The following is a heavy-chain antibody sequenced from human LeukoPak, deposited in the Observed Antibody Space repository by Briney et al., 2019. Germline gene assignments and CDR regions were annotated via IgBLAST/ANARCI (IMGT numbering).Heavy chain of an antibody. CDR1: GYTFTSYY. CDR3: ARHYYDSSGYILFDY. Sequence: ASVKVSCKASGYTFTSYYMHWVRQAPGRGLEWMGIINPSGGSTSYAQKFQGRVTMTRDMSTSTVYMELSSLRSEDTAVYYCARHYYDSSGYILFDYWGQGTLVTVSS. CDR2: INPSGGST. D-gene: IGHD3-22*01. V-gene: IGHV1-46*01. J-gene: IGHJ4*02.